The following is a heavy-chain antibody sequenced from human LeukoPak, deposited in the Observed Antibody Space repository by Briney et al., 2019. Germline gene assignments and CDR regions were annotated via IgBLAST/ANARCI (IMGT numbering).Heavy chain of an antibody. CDR3: AKDMGPHSSSPLFDY. D-gene: IGHD6-13*01. V-gene: IGHV3-9*03. CDR2: ISWNSGSI. Sequence: GGSLRLSCAASGFTFDDYAMHWVRQAPGKGLEWVSGISWNSGSIGYADSVKGRLTISRDNAKNSLYLQMNSLRAEDMALYYCAKDMGPHSSSPLFDYWGQGTLVTVSS. J-gene: IGHJ4*02. CDR1: GFTFDDYA.